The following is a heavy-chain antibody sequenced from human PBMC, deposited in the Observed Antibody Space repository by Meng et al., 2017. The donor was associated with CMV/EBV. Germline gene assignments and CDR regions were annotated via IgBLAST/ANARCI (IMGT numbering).Heavy chain of an antibody. CDR1: GGSISSSSYY. D-gene: IGHD2-2*01. CDR2: IYYSGST. CDR3: ARHTRYCSSTSCLNWYFDL. J-gene: IGHJ2*01. V-gene: IGHV4-39*01. Sequence: SETLSLTCTVSGGSISSSSYYWGWIRQPPGKGLEWIGSIYYSGSTYYNPSLKSRVTISVDTSKNQFFLKLSSVTAADTAVYYCARHTRYCSSTSCLNWYFDLWGRGTLVTVSS.